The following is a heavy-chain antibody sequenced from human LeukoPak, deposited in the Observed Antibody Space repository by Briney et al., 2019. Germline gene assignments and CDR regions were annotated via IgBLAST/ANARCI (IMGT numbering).Heavy chain of an antibody. CDR1: GYTFTSYG. J-gene: IGHJ6*02. D-gene: IGHD3-16*02. Sequence: GASVKVSCKASGYTFTSYGISWVRQAPGQGLEWMGWISAYNGNTNYAQKLQGRVTMTTDTSTSTAYMELRSLRSDDTAVYYCAREGDSYDYVWGSYREFYYYYGMDVWGQGTTVTVSS. CDR3: AREGDSYDYVWGSYREFYYYYGMDV. CDR2: ISAYNGNT. V-gene: IGHV1-18*01.